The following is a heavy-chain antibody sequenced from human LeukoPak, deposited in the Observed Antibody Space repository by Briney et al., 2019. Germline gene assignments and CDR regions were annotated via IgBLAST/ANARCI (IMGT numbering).Heavy chain of an antibody. Sequence: ASVKVSCKASGYTFTGYYMHWVRQAPGQRLEWMGWINPDSGDTNYAQHFQGRVTMTTDTSTSTAYMELRSLRSDDTAVYYCARDGGNDGFDYWGQGTLVTVSS. CDR3: ARDGGNDGFDY. J-gene: IGHJ4*02. V-gene: IGHV1-2*02. D-gene: IGHD4-23*01. CDR1: GYTFTGYY. CDR2: INPDSGDT.